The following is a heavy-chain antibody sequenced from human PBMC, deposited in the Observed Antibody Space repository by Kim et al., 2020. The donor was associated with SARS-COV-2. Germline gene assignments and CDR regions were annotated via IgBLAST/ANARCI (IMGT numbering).Heavy chain of an antibody. CDR2: IIPILGIA. CDR3: ARLDTAMATVYYGMDV. D-gene: IGHD5-18*01. Sequence: SVKVSCKASGGTFSSYAISWVRQAPGQGLEWMGRIIPILGIANYAQKFQGRVTITADKSTSTAYMELSSLGSEDTAVYYCARLDTAMATVYYGMDVWGQGTTVTVSS. CDR1: GGTFSSYA. V-gene: IGHV1-69*04. J-gene: IGHJ6*02.